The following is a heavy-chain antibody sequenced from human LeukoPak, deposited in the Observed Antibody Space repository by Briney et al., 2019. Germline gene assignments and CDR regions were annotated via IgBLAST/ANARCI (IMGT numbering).Heavy chain of an antibody. Sequence: ASVNVSCKTPGYTFTAYDIHWVRQAPGQGLEWMGWISPNTGGTEYAQKFQGRVTMTRDTSISTVYMEVSSLTSDDTAVYYCARVNYYVSNSLDFWGQGTLVTVSS. CDR3: ARVNYYVSNSLDF. V-gene: IGHV1-2*02. D-gene: IGHD3-22*01. J-gene: IGHJ4*02. CDR2: ISPNTGGT. CDR1: GYTFTAYD.